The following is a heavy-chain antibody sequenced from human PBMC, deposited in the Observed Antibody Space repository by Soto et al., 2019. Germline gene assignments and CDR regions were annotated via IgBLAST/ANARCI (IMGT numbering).Heavy chain of an antibody. D-gene: IGHD1-20*01. Sequence: QVQLVESGGGVVQPGRSLRLSCAASGFTFSSYAMHWVRQAPGKGLEWVAVISYDGSNKYYADLVKGRFTISRDNSKNTLYLQMNSLRAEDTAVYYCARDRSAITGTTYYYYGMDVWGQGTTVTVSS. J-gene: IGHJ6*02. CDR2: ISYDGSNK. CDR1: GFTFSSYA. V-gene: IGHV3-30-3*01. CDR3: ARDRSAITGTTYYYYGMDV.